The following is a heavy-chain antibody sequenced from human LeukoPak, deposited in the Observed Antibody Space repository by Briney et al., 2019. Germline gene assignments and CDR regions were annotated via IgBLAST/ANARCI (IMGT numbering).Heavy chain of an antibody. D-gene: IGHD3-10*01. CDR1: GYTFTNYG. CDR2: ISAYNGNT. J-gene: IGHJ4*02. CDR3: ARATGGKTYYYGSGSYSVDY. V-gene: IGHV1-18*01. Sequence: ASVKVSCKSSGYTFTNYGISWVRQAPGQGLEWMGWISAYNGNTNYARNLQGRVTMTTDTSTSTAYMEVRSLRSDDTAVYYCARATGGKTYYYGSGSYSVDYWGQGTLVTVSS.